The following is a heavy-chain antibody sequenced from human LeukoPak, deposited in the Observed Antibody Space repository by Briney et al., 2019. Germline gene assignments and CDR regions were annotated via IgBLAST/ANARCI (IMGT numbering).Heavy chain of an antibody. CDR3: AKTLLWFGDSTYGMDV. J-gene: IGHJ6*02. CDR2: ISGSGGST. Sequence: GGSLRLSCAASGFTVSSNYMSWVRQAPGKGLEWVSAISGSGGSTYYADSVKGRFTISRDNSKNTLYLQMNSLRAEDTAVYYCAKTLLWFGDSTYGMDVWGQGTTVTVSS. D-gene: IGHD3-10*01. CDR1: GFTVSSNY. V-gene: IGHV3-23*01.